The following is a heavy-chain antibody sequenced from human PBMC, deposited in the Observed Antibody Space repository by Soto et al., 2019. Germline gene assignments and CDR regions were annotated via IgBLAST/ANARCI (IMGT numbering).Heavy chain of an antibody. CDR1: GYSFTSYW. D-gene: IGHD6-13*01. CDR3: ASTSIAAASLYAFDI. Sequence: ESLKISCKGSGYSFTSYWIGWVRQMPGKGLEWMGIIYPGDSDTRYSPSFQGQVTISADKSISTAYLQWSSLKASDTAMYYCASTSIAAASLYAFDIWGQGTMVTVSS. CDR2: IYPGDSDT. J-gene: IGHJ3*02. V-gene: IGHV5-51*01.